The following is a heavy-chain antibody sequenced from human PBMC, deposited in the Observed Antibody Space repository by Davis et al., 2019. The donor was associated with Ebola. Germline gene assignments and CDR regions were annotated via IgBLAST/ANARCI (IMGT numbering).Heavy chain of an antibody. CDR1: GFTFSNYA. D-gene: IGHD3-3*01. J-gene: IGHJ4*02. V-gene: IGHV3-30*04. CDR3: AKAPVRFLEWFTTDY. Sequence: GGFLRLSCAASGFTFSNYATHWVRQTPGKGLEWVAFISYDGSNRFYADSVKGRFTISRDNSRNTLYLQMNSLRAEDTAVYYCAKAPVRFLEWFTTDYWGKGTLVTVSS. CDR2: ISYDGSNR.